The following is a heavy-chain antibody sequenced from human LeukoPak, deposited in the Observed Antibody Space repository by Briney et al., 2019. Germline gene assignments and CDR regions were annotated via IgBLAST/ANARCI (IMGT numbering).Heavy chain of an antibody. CDR2: ISYDGSNK. V-gene: IGHV3-30*03. D-gene: IGHD1-26*01. Sequence: GGSLRLSCAASGFTFSSYGMHWVRQAPGKGLEWVAVISYDGSNKYYADSVKDRFTISRDNSKNTLYLQMNSLRAEDTAVYYCATWELPSLRAFDIWGQGTMVTVSS. CDR3: ATWELPSLRAFDI. J-gene: IGHJ3*02. CDR1: GFTFSSYG.